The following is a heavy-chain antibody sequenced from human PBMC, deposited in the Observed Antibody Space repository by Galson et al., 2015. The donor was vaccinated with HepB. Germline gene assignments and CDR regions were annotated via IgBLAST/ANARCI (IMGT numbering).Heavy chain of an antibody. CDR2: ISYDGSNK. CDR1: GFTFSSYG. D-gene: IGHD3-10*01. J-gene: IGHJ3*02. Sequence: SLRLSCAASGFTFSSYGMHWVRQAPGKGLEWVAVISYDGSNKYYADSVKGRFTISRDNSKNTLYLQMNSLRAEDTAVYYCAKDPNYYGSGKAGAFDIWAKGQWSPSLQ. V-gene: IGHV3-30*18. CDR3: AKDPNYYGSGKAGAFDI.